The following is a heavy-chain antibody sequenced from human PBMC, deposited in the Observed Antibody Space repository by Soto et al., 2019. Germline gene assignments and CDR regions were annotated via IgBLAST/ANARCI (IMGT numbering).Heavy chain of an antibody. CDR3: AHGESSMTTRYWYFDL. J-gene: IGHJ2*01. Sequence: QITLKESGPTLVKPTQTLTLTCNFSGFSLSTSGMRVGWIRQPPGKALEWLALIYWDDDKRYSPSLKSRLTIPQDTSKNQVVLTMTDVDPVDTATYYCAHGESSMTTRYWYFDLWGRGTLVTVSS. CDR1: GFSLSTSGMR. CDR2: IYWDDDK. V-gene: IGHV2-5*02. D-gene: IGHD3-16*02.